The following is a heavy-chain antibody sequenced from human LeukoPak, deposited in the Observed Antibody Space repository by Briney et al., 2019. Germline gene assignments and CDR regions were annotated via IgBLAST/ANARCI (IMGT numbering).Heavy chain of an antibody. CDR1: GYTFTSYG. D-gene: IGHD3-10*01. CDR2: ISAYNGNT. J-gene: IGHJ4*02. CDR3: ARGLGRRSAGSYYPGMVDY. Sequence: GASVKVSCKASGYTFTSYGISWVRQAPGQGLEWMGWISAYNGNTNYAQKLQGRVTMTTDTSTSTAYMELRSLRSDDTAVYYCARGLGRRSAGSYYPGMVDYWGQGTLVTVSS. V-gene: IGHV1-18*01.